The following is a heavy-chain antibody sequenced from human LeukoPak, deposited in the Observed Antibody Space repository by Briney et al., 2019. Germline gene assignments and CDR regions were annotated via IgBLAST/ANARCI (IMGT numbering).Heavy chain of an antibody. CDR2: IFSSESSNT. CDR3: ARAGDGYYYYYYMDV. CDR1: NGSSSTYY. Sequence: PSETLSLTCSVSNGSSSTYYWGWIRQPPGKRLEWIGYIFSSESSNTNYNPSLNGRVTISVDTSKNQFSLTLNSVTAADTAVYYCARAGDGYYYYYYMDVWGKGTTVTVSS. D-gene: IGHD5-24*01. V-gene: IGHV4-59*08. J-gene: IGHJ6*03.